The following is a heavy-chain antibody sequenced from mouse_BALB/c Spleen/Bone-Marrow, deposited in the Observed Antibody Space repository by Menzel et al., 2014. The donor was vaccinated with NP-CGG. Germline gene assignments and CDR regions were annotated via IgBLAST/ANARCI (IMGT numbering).Heavy chain of an antibody. CDR1: GYVLTNYL. CDR3: ARSLTGKKTFDY. D-gene: IGHD4-1*01. Sequence: VKLQESGAELVRPGTSVKVSCKASGYVLTNYLIEWVKQRPGQGLEWIGVINAGSGGTDYSEKFKGEATLTADKSSSTAYMQLSSLTSDDSAVYFCARSLTGKKTFDYWGQGTTLTVSS. CDR2: INAGSGGT. V-gene: IGHV1-54*01. J-gene: IGHJ2*01.